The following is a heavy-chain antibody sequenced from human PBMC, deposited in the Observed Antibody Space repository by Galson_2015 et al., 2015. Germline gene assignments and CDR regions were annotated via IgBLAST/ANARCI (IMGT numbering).Heavy chain of an antibody. CDR1: GGTFSSYA. D-gene: IGHD6-19*01. J-gene: IGHJ6*02. CDR3: ARVIAVAGVPYYYGMDV. CDR2: IIPIFGTA. V-gene: IGHV1-69*01. Sequence: SCKASGGTFSSYAISWVRQAPGQGLEWMGGIIPIFGTANYAQKFQGRVTITADESTSTAYMELSSLRSEDTAVYYCARVIAVAGVPYYYGMDVWGQGTTVTVSS.